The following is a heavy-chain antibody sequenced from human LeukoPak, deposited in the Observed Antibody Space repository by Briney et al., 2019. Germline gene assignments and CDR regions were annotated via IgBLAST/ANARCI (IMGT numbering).Heavy chain of an antibody. Sequence: GGSLRLSCAASGFTFSSYSMNWVRQAPGKGVEWVSYISSSSSTIYYADSVKGRFTISRDNAKNSLYLQMNSLRAEDTAVYYCARVYSNYALDYWGQGTLVTVSS. CDR3: ARVYSNYALDY. J-gene: IGHJ4*02. CDR2: ISSSSSTI. D-gene: IGHD4-11*01. V-gene: IGHV3-48*04. CDR1: GFTFSSYS.